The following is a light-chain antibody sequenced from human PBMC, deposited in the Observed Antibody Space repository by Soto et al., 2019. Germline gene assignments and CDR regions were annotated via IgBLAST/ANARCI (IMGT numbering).Light chain of an antibody. V-gene: IGKV1-12*01. CDR3: QQANNFPLT. Sequence: DIQVTQSPSSVSASVGDRVTITCRASQPISTWFAWYQQKPGKPPNLLIYATSTLLGGVPSRFSGSGSGTDFTLTISSLQPEDIGTYYCQQANNFPLTFGGGTKVDIK. CDR2: ATS. J-gene: IGKJ4*01. CDR1: QPISTW.